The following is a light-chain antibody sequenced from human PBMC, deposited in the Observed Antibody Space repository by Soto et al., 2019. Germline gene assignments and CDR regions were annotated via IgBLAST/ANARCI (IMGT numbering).Light chain of an antibody. V-gene: IGKV1-39*01. CDR1: QSISSY. Sequence: DIHMTQSPSSLSASLRSIVTITWRASQSISSYLNWYQQKPGKAPNLLIYAASSLQSGVPSRFSGSGSGTDFTLTISSLQPEDFATYYCQQSSSTPITFGQGTRLEIK. J-gene: IGKJ5*01. CDR2: AAS. CDR3: QQSSSTPIT.